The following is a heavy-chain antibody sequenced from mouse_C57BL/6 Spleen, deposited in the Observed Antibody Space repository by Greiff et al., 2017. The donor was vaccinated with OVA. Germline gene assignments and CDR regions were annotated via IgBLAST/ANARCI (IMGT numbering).Heavy chain of an antibody. CDR1: GYTFTSYW. V-gene: IGHV1-64*01. Sequence: QVQLKQSGAELVKPGASVKLSCKASGYTFTSYWMHWVKQRPGQGLEWIGMIHPNSGSPNYNEKFKSKATLTVDKSSSTAYMQLSSLTSEDYAVSYCAAYYSNYVNAMDYWGQGTSVTVSS. CDR3: AAYYSNYVNAMDY. J-gene: IGHJ4*01. D-gene: IGHD2-5*01. CDR2: IHPNSGSP.